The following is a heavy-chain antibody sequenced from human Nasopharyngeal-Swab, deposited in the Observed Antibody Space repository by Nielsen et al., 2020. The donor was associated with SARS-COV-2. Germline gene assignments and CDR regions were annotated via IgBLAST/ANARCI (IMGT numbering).Heavy chain of an antibody. J-gene: IGHJ6*02. D-gene: IGHD6-13*01. V-gene: IGHV3-33*08. CDR3: ARGFVYSSSWYGYYYGMDV. CDR1: GCTFSSYG. Sequence: GESLTVSWAASGCTFSSYGMHWVRQSPGKGLEWVAVIWYDGSNKYYADSVDGRFTISRDNSKNTLYLQMNSLRAEDTAVYYCARGFVYSSSWYGYYYGMDVWGHGTTVTVSS. CDR2: IWYDGSNK.